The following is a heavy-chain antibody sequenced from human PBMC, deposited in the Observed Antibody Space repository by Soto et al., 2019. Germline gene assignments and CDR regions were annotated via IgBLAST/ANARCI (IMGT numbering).Heavy chain of an antibody. D-gene: IGHD2-15*01. Sequence: EVQLEESGGGLVQPGGSLRVSCAASGFTFSRFWMHWVRQAPGMGLVWVSRINSDGSDTNYADSVKGRFTISRDNAKNTLYLQMNSLGAEDTAVYYCAIAGGSCSGGSCSQRYFCGMDVWGQGTTVNVSS. CDR2: INSDGSDT. CDR1: GFTFSRFW. CDR3: AIAGGSCSGGSCSQRYFCGMDV. J-gene: IGHJ6*02. V-gene: IGHV3-74*01.